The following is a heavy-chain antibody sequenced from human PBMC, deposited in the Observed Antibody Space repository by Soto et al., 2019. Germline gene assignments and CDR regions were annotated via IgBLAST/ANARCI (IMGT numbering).Heavy chain of an antibody. V-gene: IGHV4-59*01. CDR1: GGSISSYY. Sequence: SETLSLTCTVSGGSISSYYWSWIRQPPGKGLEWIGYIYYSGSTNYNPSLKSRVTISVDTSKNQFSLKLSSVTAADTAVYYCARDRQWLVQGSYYYYGMDVWGQGTTVTVSS. CDR2: IYYSGST. J-gene: IGHJ6*02. D-gene: IGHD6-19*01. CDR3: ARDRQWLVQGSYYYYGMDV.